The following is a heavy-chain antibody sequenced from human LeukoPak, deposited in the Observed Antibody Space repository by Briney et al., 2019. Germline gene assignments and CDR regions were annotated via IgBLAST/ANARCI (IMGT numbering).Heavy chain of an antibody. J-gene: IGHJ6*03. CDR3: ARVDYGSGSYGYYYYYYMDV. D-gene: IGHD3-10*01. CDR1: GFTFSSYA. CDR2: ISSRGSYI. V-gene: IGHV3-21*01. Sequence: GGSLRLSCAASGFTFSSYAMNWVRQAPGKGLEWVSSISSRGSYIYYADSVKGRFTISRDNAENSLYLQMNSLRAEDTAVYYCARVDYGSGSYGYYYYYYMDVWGKGTTVTISS.